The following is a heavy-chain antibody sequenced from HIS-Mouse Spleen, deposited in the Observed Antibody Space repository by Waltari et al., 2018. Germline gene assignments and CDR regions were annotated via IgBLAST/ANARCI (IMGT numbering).Heavy chain of an antibody. CDR2: ISGSGGST. J-gene: IGHJ1*01. Sequence: EVQLLESGGGLVQPGGSLRLSCAASGFTFSSYAMSWVRQAPGKGLEWVSAISGSGGSTYYADSVKGRFTISRDNSKNTLYLQMNSLRAEDTAVYYCAKDSYSSGWYDRVREQAEYFQHWGQGTLVTVSS. V-gene: IGHV3-23*01. CDR3: AKDSYSSGWYDRVREQAEYFQH. D-gene: IGHD6-19*01. CDR1: GFTFSSYA.